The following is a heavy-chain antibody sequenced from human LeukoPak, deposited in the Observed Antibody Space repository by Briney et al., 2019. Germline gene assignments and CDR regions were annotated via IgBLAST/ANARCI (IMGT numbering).Heavy chain of an antibody. CDR2: MRSKTQNYAT. V-gene: IGHV3-73*01. J-gene: IGHJ4*02. Sequence: PGGSLRLSCVPCGFTLSDTVMHWVRQAPGKGLEWVGRMRSKTQNYATAYAASVKGRFTISRDDSKNTAFLQMNSLKTEDTAVYYCTNYDDSSDLWGYWGQGTLVTVSS. CDR1: GFTLSDTV. CDR3: TNYDDSSDLWGY. D-gene: IGHD3-22*01.